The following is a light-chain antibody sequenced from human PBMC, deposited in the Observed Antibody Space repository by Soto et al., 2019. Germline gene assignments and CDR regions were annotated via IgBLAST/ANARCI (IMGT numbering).Light chain of an antibody. J-gene: IGLJ3*02. V-gene: IGLV1-40*01. CDR3: QSYDSNLSGRV. CDR1: DSNIGARYH. Sequence: QSVLTQPPSVSGAPGQRVIISCTGSDSNIGARYHVHWYQQLPGKAPRLIMYANSNRPSGVPDRFSGSKSGSSASLAISGLQADDEATYYCQSYDSNLSGRVFGEGTKLTVL. CDR2: ANS.